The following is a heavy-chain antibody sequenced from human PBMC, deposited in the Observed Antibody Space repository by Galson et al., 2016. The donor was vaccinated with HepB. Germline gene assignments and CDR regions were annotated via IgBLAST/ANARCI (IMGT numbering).Heavy chain of an antibody. J-gene: IGHJ5*01. CDR1: GFTFRIYP. Sequence: SLRLSCAASGFTFRIYPMNWVRQAPGKGLEWVSGISSIGGNTYYADSVKGRFTISRDNSKNTLFLQMNSLRAEDTAVYYCAKDLRKPPQYSSDWYIDDSWGQGTLVTVSS. CDR2: ISSIGGNT. D-gene: IGHD6-13*01. CDR3: AKDLRKPPQYSSDWYIDDS. V-gene: IGHV3-23*01.